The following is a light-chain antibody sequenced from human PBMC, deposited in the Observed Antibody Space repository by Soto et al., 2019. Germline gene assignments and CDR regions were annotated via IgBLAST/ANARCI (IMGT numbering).Light chain of an antibody. CDR3: SAYTSIKEV. Sequence: QSVLTQPASVSGSPVQAITISCTGTSNDVGGYKYVSWHQQHPGKAPKLMIYEVSNRPSGVSTRFSASRSGNTASLTISGLQAEDEADYYCSAYTSIKEVFGGGTKVTVL. CDR1: SNDVGGYKY. J-gene: IGLJ2*01. CDR2: EVS. V-gene: IGLV2-14*01.